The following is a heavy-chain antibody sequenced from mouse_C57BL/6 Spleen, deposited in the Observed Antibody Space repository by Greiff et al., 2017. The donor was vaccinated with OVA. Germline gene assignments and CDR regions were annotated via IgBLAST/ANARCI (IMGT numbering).Heavy chain of an antibody. CDR1: GFNIKNTY. V-gene: IGHV14-3*01. J-gene: IGHJ4*01. D-gene: IGHD2-1*01. Sequence: EVQLQQSVAELVRPGASVKLSCTASGFNIKNTYMHWVKQRPEQGLEWIGRIDPANGNTKYAPKFQGKATITADTSSNTAYLQLSSLTSEDTAIYYCAKGIYYGNWDDAMDYWGQGTSVTVSS. CDR3: AKGIYYGNWDDAMDY. CDR2: IDPANGNT.